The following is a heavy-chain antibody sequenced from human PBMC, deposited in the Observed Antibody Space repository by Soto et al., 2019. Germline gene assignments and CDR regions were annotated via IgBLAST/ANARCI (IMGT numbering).Heavy chain of an antibody. Sequence: SVKVSCKASGGTFSSYAISWVRQAPGQGLEWMGGIIPIFGTANYAQKFQGRVTITADESTSTAYMELSSLRSEDTAVYYCARDWEMATMKAFGIWGQGTMVTVSS. D-gene: IGHD5-12*01. CDR3: ARDWEMATMKAFGI. J-gene: IGHJ3*02. CDR1: GGTFSSYA. V-gene: IGHV1-69*13. CDR2: IIPIFGTA.